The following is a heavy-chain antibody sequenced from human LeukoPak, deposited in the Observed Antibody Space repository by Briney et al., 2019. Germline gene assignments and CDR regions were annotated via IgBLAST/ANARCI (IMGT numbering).Heavy chain of an antibody. CDR3: ARDRYGDGFAHFDY. CDR1: GYTFTSYA. CDR2: ITPSGGT. V-gene: IGHV1-2*02. J-gene: IGHJ4*02. D-gene: IGHD5-24*01. Sequence: ASVKVSCKASGYTFTSYAMHWVRQAPGQGLEWMGWITPSGGTNYPQKFQGRVAITRDTSITTTYMDLSRLTSDDTAVYYCARDRYGDGFAHFDYWGQGALVTVSS.